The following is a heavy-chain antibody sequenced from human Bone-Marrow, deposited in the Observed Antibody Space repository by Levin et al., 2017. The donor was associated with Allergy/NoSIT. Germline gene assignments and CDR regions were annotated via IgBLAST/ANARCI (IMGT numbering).Heavy chain of an antibody. CDR3: AREYDSSAYYHGDFDF. V-gene: IGHV3-30-3*01. D-gene: IGHD3-22*01. Sequence: PGGSLRLSCGGSGFSFGSWPIHWVRQAPGKGLEWVAIISYDGGKKYYADSMKGRSTISRDNSKNTVYLQVNNLRADDTAMYYCAREYDSSAYYHGDFDFWGEGTLVTVAS. J-gene: IGHJ4*02. CDR2: ISYDGGKK. CDR1: GFSFGSWP.